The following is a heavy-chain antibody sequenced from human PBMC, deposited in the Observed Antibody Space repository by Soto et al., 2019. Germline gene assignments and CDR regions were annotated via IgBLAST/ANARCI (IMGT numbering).Heavy chain of an antibody. V-gene: IGHV4-38-2*01. CDR1: GDSISRGYH. J-gene: IGHJ4*01. Sequence: PPETLSLTCVVSGDSISRGYHWAWIRQPPGKGLEWVASIYHTGTTYYNPSLTSRVTISVDTSKNQFSLKLNSVTAADSAVYYCARTDSGGYYSYF. CDR2: IYHTGTT. D-gene: IGHD3-22*01. CDR3: ARTDSGGYYSYF.